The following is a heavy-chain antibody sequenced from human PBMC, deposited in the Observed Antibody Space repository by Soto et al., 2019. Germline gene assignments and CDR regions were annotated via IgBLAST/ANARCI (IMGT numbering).Heavy chain of an antibody. CDR2: ISWDGEK. V-gene: IGHV2-5*02. D-gene: IGHD3-9*01. CDR1: GFSVNTRGVG. Sequence: SGPTLVNPTQTLTLTCTFSGFSVNTRGVGVGWIRQPPGKALEWLALISWDGEKRYSPSLKSRLTITKDTSENQVVLTMTNMDPVDTATYYCAHRRGDFLTGHYYFDYWGQGTLVTVSS. CDR3: AHRRGDFLTGHYYFDY. J-gene: IGHJ4*02.